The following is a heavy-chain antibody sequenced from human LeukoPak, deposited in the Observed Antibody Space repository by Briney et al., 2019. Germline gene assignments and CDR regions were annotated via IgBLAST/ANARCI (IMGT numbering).Heavy chain of an antibody. V-gene: IGHV1-46*01. CDR2: INPSGGST. CDR1: GYTFTSYY. D-gene: IGHD6-6*01. CDR3: AKASSIAARAYYFDY. J-gene: IGHJ4*02. Sequence: ASVKVSCKASGYTFTSYYMHWVRQAPGQGLEWMGIINPSGGSTSYAQKFRGRVTMTRDMSTSTVYMELSSLRSEDTAVYYCAKASSIAARAYYFDYWGQGTLVTVSS.